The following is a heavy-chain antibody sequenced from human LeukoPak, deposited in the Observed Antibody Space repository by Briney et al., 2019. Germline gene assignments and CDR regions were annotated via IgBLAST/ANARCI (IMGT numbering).Heavy chain of an antibody. Sequence: SETLSLTCTVSGGSISVYYWSWIRQPPGKGLEWIGYIYNSGSTNYNPSLKSRLTISVDTSKNQFSLKLSSVAAADTAVYYCARDRELGYWGQGTLVTVSS. V-gene: IGHV4-59*01. CDR2: IYNSGST. J-gene: IGHJ4*02. CDR3: ARDRELGY. CDR1: GGSISVYY. D-gene: IGHD3-10*01.